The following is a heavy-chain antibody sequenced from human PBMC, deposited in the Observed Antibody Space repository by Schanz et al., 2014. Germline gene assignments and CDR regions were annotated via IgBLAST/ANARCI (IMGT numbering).Heavy chain of an antibody. CDR3: AKQIHYDILTVTRN. Sequence: EVQLVESGGGVVQPGRSLRLSCAASGFTFSSYAMHWVRQAPGKGLEWVSSISSSGSYIHYADSVKGRFTISRDNAKNTLYLQMNSLRAEDTAVYYCAKQIHYDILTVTRNWGQGTLVTVSS. CDR2: ISSSGSYI. CDR1: GFTFSSYA. J-gene: IGHJ4*02. V-gene: IGHV3-21*04. D-gene: IGHD3-9*01.